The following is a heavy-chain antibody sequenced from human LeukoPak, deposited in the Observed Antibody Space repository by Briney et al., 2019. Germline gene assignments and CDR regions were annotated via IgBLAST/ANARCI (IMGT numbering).Heavy chain of an antibody. D-gene: IGHD5-18*01. CDR2: IKRDGSQK. CDR3: AREDTALVIAY. V-gene: IGHV3-7*01. J-gene: IGHJ4*02. CDR1: GFSFSSNW. Sequence: PGGSLRLSCAAPGFSFSSNWMGWVRQAPGKGLEWVAHIKRDGSQKYYLDSVKGRFTISRDNAKNSLYLQMNSLRVEDTAVYYCAREDTALVIAYWGQGTLVTVSS.